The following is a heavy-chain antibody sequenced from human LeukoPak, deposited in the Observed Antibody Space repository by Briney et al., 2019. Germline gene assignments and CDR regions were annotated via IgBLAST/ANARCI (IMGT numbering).Heavy chain of an antibody. CDR3: ARSYYDILTALYFDY. CDR1: GFTFSSYG. D-gene: IGHD3-9*01. J-gene: IGHJ4*02. CDR2: ISYDGSNK. V-gene: IGHV3-30*03. Sequence: PGRSLRLSCAASGFTFSSYGMHWVRQAPGKGLEWVAVISYDGSNKYYADSVKGRFTISRDNSKNTLYLQMNSLRAEDTAVYYCARSYYDILTALYFDYWGQGTLVTVSS.